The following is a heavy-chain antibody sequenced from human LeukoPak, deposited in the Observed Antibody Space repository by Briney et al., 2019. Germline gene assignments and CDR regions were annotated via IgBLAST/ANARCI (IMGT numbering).Heavy chain of an antibody. CDR3: AAGDRNGWYFDY. Sequence: PGGSLRLSCAASGFTFEDHGMSWVRQVPGKGLEWVSGINWNGGSTGYADSAKGRFTISRDNAKNSLYLQMNSLRAEDTALYYCAAGDRNGWYFDYWGQGTLVTVSS. D-gene: IGHD6-19*01. CDR2: INWNGGST. V-gene: IGHV3-20*04. CDR1: GFTFEDHG. J-gene: IGHJ4*02.